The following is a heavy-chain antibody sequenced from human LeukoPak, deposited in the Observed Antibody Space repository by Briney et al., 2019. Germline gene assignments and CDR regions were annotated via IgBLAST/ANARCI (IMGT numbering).Heavy chain of an antibody. Sequence: GGSLRLSCAASGFTFSSYGMHWVRQAPGKGLEWVAVISYDGSNKYYADSVKGRFTISRDNSKNTLYLQMNSLRAEDTAVYYCARDIGDGYSYGTCDYWGQGTLVTVSS. CDR2: ISYDGSNK. J-gene: IGHJ4*02. CDR1: GFTFSSYG. V-gene: IGHV3-30*03. CDR3: ARDIGDGYSYGTCDY. D-gene: IGHD5-18*01.